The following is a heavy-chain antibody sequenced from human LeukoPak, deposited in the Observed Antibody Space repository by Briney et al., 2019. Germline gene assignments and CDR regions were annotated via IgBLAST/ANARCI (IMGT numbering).Heavy chain of an antibody. CDR3: ARDPGHDTSNYGGLDF. D-gene: IGHD4-11*01. Sequence: ASVKVSCKASGYRFTGYYMHWVRQAPGQGLEWMGWINPKSGDPIYVQKFQGRVTLTRDTSIDTVYLELSSLKSDDTAVYYCARDPGHDTSNYGGLDFWGQGTLVTVSS. V-gene: IGHV1-2*02. CDR2: INPKSGDP. J-gene: IGHJ4*02. CDR1: GYRFTGYY.